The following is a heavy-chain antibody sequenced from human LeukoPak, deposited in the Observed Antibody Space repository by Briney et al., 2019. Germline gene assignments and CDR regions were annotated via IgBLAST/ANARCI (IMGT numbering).Heavy chain of an antibody. CDR1: GFTFSSYA. Sequence: PGGSLRLSCAASGFTFSSYAMNWVRQAPGKGLEWVSAISGSGGSTYYADSVKGRFTISRYNSKNTLYLQMSSLRAEDTAVYYCAKDQGYSSSWYVDYWGQGTLVTVSS. D-gene: IGHD6-13*01. CDR2: ISGSGGST. CDR3: AKDQGYSSSWYVDY. J-gene: IGHJ4*02. V-gene: IGHV3-23*01.